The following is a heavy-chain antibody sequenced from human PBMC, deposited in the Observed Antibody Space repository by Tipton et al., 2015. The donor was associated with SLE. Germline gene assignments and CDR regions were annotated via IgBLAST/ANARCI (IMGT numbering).Heavy chain of an antibody. CDR1: GGSIRSSNYP. CDR2: IDYSGKT. CDR3: ARRYSSSWYYNYFDP. Sequence: TLSLTCSVSGGSIRSSNYPWGWIRQPPGKGLEWIGNIDYSGKTHYNPSLRSRVTISVDKSKNQFSLNLSSVTTADTAVYYCARRYSSSWYYNYFDPWGPGTLVTVSS. D-gene: IGHD6-13*01. V-gene: IGHV4-61*05. J-gene: IGHJ5*02.